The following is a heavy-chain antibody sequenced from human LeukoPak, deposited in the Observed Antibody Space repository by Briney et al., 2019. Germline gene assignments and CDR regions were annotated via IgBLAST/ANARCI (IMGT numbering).Heavy chain of an antibody. CDR3: ARTYYDILTGYRY. CDR2: IYYSGST. CDR1: GGSISSSSYY. D-gene: IGHD3-9*01. V-gene: IGHV4-39*07. J-gene: IGHJ4*02. Sequence: SETLSLTCTVSGGSISSSSYYWGWIRQPPGKGLEWIGSIYYSGSTYYNPSLKSRVTISVDTSKNQFSLKLSSVTAADTAVYYCARTYYDILTGYRYWGQGTLVTVSS.